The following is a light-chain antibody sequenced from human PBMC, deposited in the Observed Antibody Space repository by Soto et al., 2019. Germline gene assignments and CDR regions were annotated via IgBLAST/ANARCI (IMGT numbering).Light chain of an antibody. CDR1: SSNIGKNY. Sequence: QAVVTQPPSVSAAPGQKVTISCSGSSSNIGKNYVSWYQQVPGTAPKLLIYEDNKRRSGIPDRFSGSKSGTSATLGITGLQTGDEADYYCGTWDSGLSVWVFGTGTKLTVL. CDR2: EDN. V-gene: IGLV1-51*02. CDR3: GTWDSGLSVWV. J-gene: IGLJ1*01.